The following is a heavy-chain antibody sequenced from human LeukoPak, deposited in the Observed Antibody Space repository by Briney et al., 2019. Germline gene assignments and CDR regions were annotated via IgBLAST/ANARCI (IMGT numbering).Heavy chain of an antibody. CDR1: GGTFSSYA. V-gene: IGHV1-2*02. D-gene: IGHD2-2*01. CDR2: INPNSGGT. Sequence: ASVKVSCKASGGTFSSYAISWVRQAPGQGLEWMGWINPNSGGTNYAQKFQGRVTMTRDTSISTAYMELSRLRSDDTAVYYCARGGRVVVPAAFYWFDPWGQGTLVTVSS. CDR3: ARGGRVVVPAAFYWFDP. J-gene: IGHJ5*02.